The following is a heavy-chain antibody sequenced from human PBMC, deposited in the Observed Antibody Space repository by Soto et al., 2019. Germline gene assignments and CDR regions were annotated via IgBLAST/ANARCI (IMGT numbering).Heavy chain of an antibody. CDR3: ARGVGDDILTGYYMVGFDY. J-gene: IGHJ4*02. Sequence: EVQLLESGGGLVQPGGSLRLSCAASGFTFSSYAMSWVRQAPGKGLEWVSAISGSGGSTYYADSVKGRFTISRDNSKNTLYLQMNSLRAEDTAVYYCARGVGDDILTGYYMVGFDYWGQGTLVTVSS. D-gene: IGHD3-9*01. V-gene: IGHV3-23*01. CDR2: ISGSGGST. CDR1: GFTFSSYA.